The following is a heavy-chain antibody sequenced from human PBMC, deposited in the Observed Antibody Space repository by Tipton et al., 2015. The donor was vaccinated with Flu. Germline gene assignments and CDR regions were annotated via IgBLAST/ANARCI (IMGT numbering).Heavy chain of an antibody. CDR2: ISFDGNTK. CDR3: AKDWVRFIDHVDY. Sequence: RSLRLSCAASGFGFSQYAIHWVRQAPGKGLEWAAVISFDGNTKYYADSVKGRFTVSRDNSKNTLYLEVNSLSPEDTAVYYCAKDWVRFIDHVDYWGQGTLVTVSS. V-gene: IGHV3-30*18. J-gene: IGHJ4*02. D-gene: IGHD1-26*01. CDR1: GFGFSQYA.